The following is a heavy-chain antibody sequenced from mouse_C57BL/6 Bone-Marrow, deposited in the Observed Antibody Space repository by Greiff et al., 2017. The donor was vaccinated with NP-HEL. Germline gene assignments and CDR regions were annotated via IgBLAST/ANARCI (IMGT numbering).Heavy chain of an antibody. CDR1: GYSITSGYY. Sequence: EVQLQQSGPGLVKPSQSLSLTCSVTGYSITSGYYWNWIRQFPGNKLEWMGYISYDGSNNYNPSLKNRISITRDTSKNQFFLKLNSVTTEDTATYYCARSHYGSLYFDYWGQGTTLTVSS. J-gene: IGHJ2*01. CDR2: ISYDGSN. V-gene: IGHV3-6*01. D-gene: IGHD1-1*01. CDR3: ARSHYGSLYFDY.